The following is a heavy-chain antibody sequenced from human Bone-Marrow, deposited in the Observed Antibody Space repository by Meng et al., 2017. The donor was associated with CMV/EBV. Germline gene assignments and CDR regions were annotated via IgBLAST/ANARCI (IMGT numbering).Heavy chain of an antibody. CDR3: ATLRREGYYDFWSGYYKSPFDH. D-gene: IGHD3-3*01. CDR2: IYPGDSET. J-gene: IGHJ4*02. V-gene: IGHV5-51*07. CDR1: W. Sequence: WSAWVHQMPGRGLECMGFIYPGDSETKYRPTFEGQVVISADRALSSTYLEWDSLKASDTAMYYCATLRREGYYDFWSGYYKSPFDHWGQGTLVTVS.